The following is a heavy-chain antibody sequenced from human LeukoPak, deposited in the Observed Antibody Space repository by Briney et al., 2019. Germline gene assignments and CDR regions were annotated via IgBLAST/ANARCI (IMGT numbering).Heavy chain of an antibody. Sequence: GGSLRLSCAASGFTVSSSYMSWVRQAPGKGLEWVSIIYSGGSTYYADSVKGRFTISRDNSKNTLYLQMNGLRAEDTAVYYCAKEGPYCGGDCYGVFDYWGQGTLVTVSS. V-gene: IGHV3-53*01. J-gene: IGHJ4*02. CDR2: IYSGGST. CDR3: AKEGPYCGGDCYGVFDY. D-gene: IGHD2-21*02. CDR1: GFTVSSSY.